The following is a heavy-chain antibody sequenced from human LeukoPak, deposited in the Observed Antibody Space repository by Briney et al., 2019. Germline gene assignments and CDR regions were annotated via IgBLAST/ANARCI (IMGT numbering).Heavy chain of an antibody. D-gene: IGHD3-10*01. CDR1: QSTFNAYT. J-gene: IGHJ4*02. CDR2: ITSRGST. Sequence: GGSLRLSCATSQSTFNAYTMNWVRQAPGTGLEWVASITSRGSTYYADSVKGRFTISRDNTQKSLYLQMSSLRAEDTSVYYCARSLGGSYYGAGSSPGDWGQGTLVTVSS. V-gene: IGHV3-69-1*01. CDR3: ARSLGGSYYGAGSSPGD.